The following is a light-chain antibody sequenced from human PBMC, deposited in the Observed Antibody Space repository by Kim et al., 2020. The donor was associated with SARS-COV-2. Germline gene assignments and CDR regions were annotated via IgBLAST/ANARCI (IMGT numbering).Light chain of an antibody. Sequence: GQSITISCTGTSGDVGGYNYVSWYQQHPGEAPTLIIYDVSKRPSGVSNRFSGSKSGNTASLTISGLQAKDEADYYCSSYTSSSTYVFGTGTKVTVL. CDR3: SSYTSSSTYV. J-gene: IGLJ1*01. CDR2: DVS. CDR1: SGDVGGYNY. V-gene: IGLV2-14*04.